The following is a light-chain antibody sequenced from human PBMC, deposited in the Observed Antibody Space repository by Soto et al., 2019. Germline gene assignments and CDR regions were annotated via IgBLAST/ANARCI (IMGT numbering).Light chain of an antibody. Sequence: QSVLTQPPSASGSPGQSVTISCTGTSRDVGGYNFVSWYQQHPGKAPKLLIYEVSKRPSGVPDRFSGSKSANTASLTVSGLQAEDEADYYCSSYAGSTKGVFGGGTKLTVL. J-gene: IGLJ2*01. CDR2: EVS. CDR1: SRDVGGYNF. CDR3: SSYAGSTKGV. V-gene: IGLV2-8*01.